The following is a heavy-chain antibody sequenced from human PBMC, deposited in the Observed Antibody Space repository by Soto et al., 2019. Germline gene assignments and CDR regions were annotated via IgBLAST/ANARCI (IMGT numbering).Heavy chain of an antibody. CDR3: ARLGLGSSSWYNWFDP. Sequence: PGESLKISCKGSGYSFTSYWIGWVRQMPGNGLEWMGIIYPGDSDTRYSPSFQGQVTISADKSISTAYLQWSSLKASDTAMYYCARLGLGSSSWYNWFDPWGQGTLVTVSS. D-gene: IGHD6-13*01. J-gene: IGHJ5*02. CDR2: IYPGDSDT. CDR1: GYSFTSYW. V-gene: IGHV5-51*01.